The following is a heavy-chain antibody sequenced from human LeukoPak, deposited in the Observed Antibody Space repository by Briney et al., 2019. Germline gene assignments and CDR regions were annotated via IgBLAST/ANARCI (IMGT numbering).Heavy chain of an antibody. Sequence: GGSLRLSCAASGFTFSSYSMNWVRQAPGKGLEWVSSISSSSSYIYYADSVKGRFTISRDNAKNSLYLQMNSLRAEDTAVYYCARHVGNYDFWSGYPAPWSDYYYYYMDVWGKGTTVTVSS. J-gene: IGHJ6*03. D-gene: IGHD3-3*01. CDR2: ISSSSSYI. CDR3: ARHVGNYDFWSGYPAPWSDYYYYYMDV. V-gene: IGHV3-21*01. CDR1: GFTFSSYS.